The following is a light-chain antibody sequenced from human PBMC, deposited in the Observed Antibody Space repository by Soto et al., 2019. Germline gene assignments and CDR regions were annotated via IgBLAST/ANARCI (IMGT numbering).Light chain of an antibody. CDR1: QSISRS. V-gene: IGKV1-39*01. CDR2: TAS. J-gene: IGKJ5*01. CDR3: QQTFSTPFT. Sequence: IQMTQSPASLYAKVVDTGKRACRASQSISRSLNWYKQKPGKAPKLLSYTASNLLSGVPSGFSGSGSGTDFTLTIRSLKPEDFETYYCQQTFSTPFTFGQGTRLEIK.